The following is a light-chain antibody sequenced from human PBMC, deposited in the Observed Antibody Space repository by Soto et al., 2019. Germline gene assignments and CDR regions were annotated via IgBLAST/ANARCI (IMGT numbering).Light chain of an antibody. J-gene: IGLJ1*01. CDR1: SSDVGGYNY. Sequence: QSALTQPASVSGSPGQSITISCTGTSSDVGGYNYVSWYQLHPGKAPKLMVYEVSNRPSRVSNRFSGSKSGNTASLTISGLQAEDEADYYCSSYTSSTAYVFGTGTKVTVL. V-gene: IGLV2-14*01. CDR2: EVS. CDR3: SSYTSSTAYV.